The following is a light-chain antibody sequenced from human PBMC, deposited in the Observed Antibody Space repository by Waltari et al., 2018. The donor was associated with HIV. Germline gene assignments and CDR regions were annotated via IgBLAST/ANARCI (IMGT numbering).Light chain of an antibody. V-gene: IGLV2-14*03. CDR1: NTDIGAFDL. Sequence: QSALTQPASVSGSPGQSVTISCTRGNTDIGAFDLVSWYQQRAGEAPQLIIFGGTSRPSGVASRFAGFKAGHTASLTISGLHDGDEAYYFCSSYSTLKTILFGGGTKLTV. CDR3: SSYSTLKTIL. J-gene: IGLJ3*02. CDR2: GGT.